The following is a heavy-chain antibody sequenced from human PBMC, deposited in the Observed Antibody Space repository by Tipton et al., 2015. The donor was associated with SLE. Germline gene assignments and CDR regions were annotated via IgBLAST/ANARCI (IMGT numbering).Heavy chain of an antibody. CDR2: IYYSGST. D-gene: IGHD4-17*01. CDR1: GGSISSYY. Sequence: TLSLTCTVSGGSISSYYWSWIRQPPGKGLEWIGYIYYSGSTNYNPSLKSRVTISVDTSKNQFSLKLSSVTAADTAVYYCARGTDDYYYYYYMDVWGKGTTVTVSS. V-gene: IGHV4-59*01. J-gene: IGHJ6*03. CDR3: ARGTDDYYYYYYMDV.